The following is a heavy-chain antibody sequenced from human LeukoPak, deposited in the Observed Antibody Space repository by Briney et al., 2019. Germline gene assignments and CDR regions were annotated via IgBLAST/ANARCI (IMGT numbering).Heavy chain of an antibody. Sequence: GESLRLSCAASGFTFSSYEMNWVRQAPGKGLEWVAYISNSGNTMYYADSVKGRFTISRDNAKNSLYLQMNSLRAEDTAVYYCARVQYSGFDLTGAFDNWGQGTLVTVSS. V-gene: IGHV3-48*03. CDR1: GFTFSSYE. CDR3: ARVQYSGFDLTGAFDN. J-gene: IGHJ4*02. CDR2: ISNSGNTM. D-gene: IGHD5-12*01.